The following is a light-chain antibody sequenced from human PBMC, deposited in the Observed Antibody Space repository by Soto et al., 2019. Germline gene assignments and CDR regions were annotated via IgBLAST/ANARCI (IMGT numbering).Light chain of an antibody. CDR3: QQGHNWPLT. CDR1: QSINSE. V-gene: IGKV3-15*01. Sequence: EIVMTQSPATLSLSPGERAALSCRARQSINSELAWYQQKPGQPPRLLIYGASTRATGVPARFTGSESGSEFTLTISGLQSEDFAVYYCQQGHNWPLTFGQGTRLE. CDR2: GAS. J-gene: IGKJ2*01.